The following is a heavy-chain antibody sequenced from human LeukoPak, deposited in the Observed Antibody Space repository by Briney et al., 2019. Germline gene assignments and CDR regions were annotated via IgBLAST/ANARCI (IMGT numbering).Heavy chain of an antibody. CDR3: ARSYGSGSVVDY. V-gene: IGHV4-34*01. Sequence: GSLRLSCAASGFTFSSYWMSWVRQAPGKGLEWIGEINHSGSTNYNPSLKSRVTISVDTSKNQFSLKLSSVTAADTAVYYCARSYGSGSVVDYWGQGTLVTVSS. J-gene: IGHJ4*02. D-gene: IGHD3-10*01. CDR2: INHSGST. CDR1: GFTFSSYW.